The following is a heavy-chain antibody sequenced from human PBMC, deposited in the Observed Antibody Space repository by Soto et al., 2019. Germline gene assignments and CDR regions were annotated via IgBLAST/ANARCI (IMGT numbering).Heavy chain of an antibody. V-gene: IGHV5-51*01. CDR1: GYSFTNYW. Sequence: GESLKISCKGSGYSFTNYWIGWVRQMPGKGLEWMGIIYPGDSNTIYSPSFQGQVTISADTSISTAYLQWTSLKASDTAMYYCARSRRGAYSSGWYSPSGYYNYGIDVWGQGTKVTVSS. J-gene: IGHJ6*02. D-gene: IGHD6-19*01. CDR2: IYPGDSNT. CDR3: ARSRRGAYSSGWYSPSGYYNYGIDV.